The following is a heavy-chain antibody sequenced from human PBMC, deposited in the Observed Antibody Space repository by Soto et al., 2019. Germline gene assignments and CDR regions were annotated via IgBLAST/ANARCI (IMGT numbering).Heavy chain of an antibody. CDR3: ARDQDYYGSGSYFY. V-gene: IGHV1-69*08. Sequence: QVQLVQSGAEVKKPGSSVKVSCKASGGTFSSYTISWVRQAPGQGLEWMGRIIPILGIANYAQKFQGRVTITADKSXSTXYMXLSSLRSEDTAVYYCARDQDYYGSGSYFYWGQGTLVTVSS. D-gene: IGHD3-10*01. CDR1: GGTFSSYT. J-gene: IGHJ4*02. CDR2: IIPILGIA.